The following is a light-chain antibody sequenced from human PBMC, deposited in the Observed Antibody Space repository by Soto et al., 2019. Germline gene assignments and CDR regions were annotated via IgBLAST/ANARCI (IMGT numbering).Light chain of an antibody. J-gene: IGKJ4*01. Sequence: DIVMTQSPLSLPVTPGEPASISCRSSQSLLHSNGYNYLDWYLQKPGQSPQLLIYLGSNRASGVPDRFSGSGSGTDFTLKISRVEAEDVGVHYCMQGLQNPPKLTFGGGTKVDIK. CDR2: LGS. CDR1: QSLLHSNGYNY. CDR3: MQGLQNPPKLT. V-gene: IGKV2-28*01.